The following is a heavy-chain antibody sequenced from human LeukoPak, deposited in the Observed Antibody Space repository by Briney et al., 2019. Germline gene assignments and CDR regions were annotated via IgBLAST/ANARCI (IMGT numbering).Heavy chain of an antibody. J-gene: IGHJ4*02. CDR1: GITLDDYA. D-gene: IGHD4-17*01. V-gene: IGHV3-43*02. CDR3: AKDQFYAIPFGDYVFDY. Sequence: PGGSLRLSCAASGITLDDYAMHWVRQAPGKGLEWVSLISGDGGSTYYADSVKGRFTISRDNSKNSLYLQMNSLRSEDTALYYCAKDQFYAIPFGDYVFDYWGQGTLATVSS. CDR2: ISGDGGST.